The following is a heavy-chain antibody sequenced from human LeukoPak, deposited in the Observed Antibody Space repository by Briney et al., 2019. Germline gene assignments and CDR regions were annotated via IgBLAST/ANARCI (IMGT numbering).Heavy chain of an antibody. D-gene: IGHD1-1*01. V-gene: IGHV3-48*03. Sequence: PGGSLRLSCAASGFTFSSYEMNWVRQAPGKGLERVSYINSSGSTIYYADSVKGRFTIPRDNAKNSLYLQMNSLRAEDTAVYYCASYGGPYGTGYYFDYWGQGTLVTVSS. J-gene: IGHJ4*02. CDR3: ASYGGPYGTGYYFDY. CDR1: GFTFSSYE. CDR2: INSSGSTI.